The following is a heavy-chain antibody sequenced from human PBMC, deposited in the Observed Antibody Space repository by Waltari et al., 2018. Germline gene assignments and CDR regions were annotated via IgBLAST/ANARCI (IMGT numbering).Heavy chain of an antibody. V-gene: IGHV3-53*01. CDR1: GFTVSSNY. CDR2: VYSGGST. Sequence: EVQLVESGGGLIQPGGSLRLSCAASGFTVSSNYMSWVRQAPGRGLEWVSVVYSGGSTYFAESVGGRFTVSRDNSKNTLDLQMNSLRVEDTAVDYCAVRTGDSSSWYPRDAFDIWGQGTMVTVS. CDR3: AVRTGDSSSWYPRDAFDI. D-gene: IGHD6-13*01. J-gene: IGHJ3*02.